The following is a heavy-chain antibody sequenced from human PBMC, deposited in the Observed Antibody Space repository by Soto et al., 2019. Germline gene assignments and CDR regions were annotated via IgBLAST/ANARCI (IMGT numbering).Heavy chain of an antibody. Sequence: GASVKVSCKASGYTFTSYGISWVRQAPGQGLEWMGWISAYNGNTNYAQKLQGRVTMTTDTSTSTAYMELRSLRSDDTAVYYCARDSEGYGDYVDAFDIWGQGTMVTVSS. CDR2: ISAYNGNT. J-gene: IGHJ3*02. CDR1: GYTFTSYG. V-gene: IGHV1-18*01. D-gene: IGHD4-17*01. CDR3: ARDSEGYGDYVDAFDI.